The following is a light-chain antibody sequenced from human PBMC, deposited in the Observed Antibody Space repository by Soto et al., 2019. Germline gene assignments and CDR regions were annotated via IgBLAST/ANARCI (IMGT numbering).Light chain of an antibody. V-gene: IGKV1-39*01. J-gene: IGKJ1*01. CDR3: QQSYSNPGT. CDR2: AAS. CDR1: QSISSY. Sequence: IHMTHSPSSLPASLGDIVTITFRAIQSISSYLNWYQQKPGKAPKLLIYAASSLQSGVPSRFSGSGSGTDFTLTISSLQPEDCATYYCQQSYSNPGTFGQGTKVDIK.